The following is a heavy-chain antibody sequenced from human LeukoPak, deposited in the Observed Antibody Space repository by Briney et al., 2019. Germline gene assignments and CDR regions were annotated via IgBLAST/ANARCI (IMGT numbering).Heavy chain of an antibody. J-gene: IGHJ4*02. V-gene: IGHV1-18*01. CDR1: GYTFTSYG. D-gene: IGHD3-10*01. CDR3: ARPRMVRGVIAPYFDY. CDR2: ISAYNGNT. Sequence: ASVKVSCKASGYTFTSYGISWVRQAPRQGLEWMGWISAYNGNTNYAQKLQGRVTMTTDTSTSTAYMELRSLRSDDTAVYYCARPRMVRGVIAPYFDYWGQGTLVTVSS.